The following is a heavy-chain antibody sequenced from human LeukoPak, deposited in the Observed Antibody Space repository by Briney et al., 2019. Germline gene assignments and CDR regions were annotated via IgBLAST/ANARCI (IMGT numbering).Heavy chain of an antibody. D-gene: IGHD3-22*01. CDR3: ARDYRMTMLVD. CDR1: GGSISTSGYY. CDR2: IYHSGST. J-gene: IGHJ4*02. V-gene: IGHV4-39*07. Sequence: SETLSLTCTVSGGSISTSGYYWGWIRQPPGKGLEWIGNIYHSGSTYYNPSLKSRVSISVDTSKNHFSLDLSSVTAADSAIYYCARDYRMTMLVDWGQGTLVTVSS.